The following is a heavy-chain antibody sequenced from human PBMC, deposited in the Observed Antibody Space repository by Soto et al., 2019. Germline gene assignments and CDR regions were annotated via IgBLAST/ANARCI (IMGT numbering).Heavy chain of an antibody. Sequence: GASVQVSCKASGGTFSSYAISWVRQAPGQGLEWMGGIIPIFGTANYAQKFQGRVTITADESTSTAYMELSSLRSEDTAVYYCARVRIAVADYYFDYWGQGTLVTVSS. D-gene: IGHD6-19*01. CDR3: ARVRIAVADYYFDY. V-gene: IGHV1-69*13. J-gene: IGHJ4*02. CDR2: IIPIFGTA. CDR1: GGTFSSYA.